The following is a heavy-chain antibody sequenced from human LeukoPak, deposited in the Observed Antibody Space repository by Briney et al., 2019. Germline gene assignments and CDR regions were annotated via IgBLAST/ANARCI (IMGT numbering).Heavy chain of an antibody. J-gene: IGHJ4*02. CDR3: ARDVGIPPRYFDS. D-gene: IGHD1-26*01. Sequence: PGGSLRLSCAASGFTFSSYWVHWVRQAQGKGLVWVSRINTDGSGAIYADSGKGRFTISRDNAQNTLYLQMNSRRAEHTAVYYCARDVGIPPRYFDSWGQGPLVTVSS. CDR1: GFTFSSYW. CDR2: INTDGSGA. V-gene: IGHV3-74*01.